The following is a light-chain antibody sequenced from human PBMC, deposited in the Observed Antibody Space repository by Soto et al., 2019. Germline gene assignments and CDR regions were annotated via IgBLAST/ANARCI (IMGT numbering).Light chain of an antibody. Sequence: QSVLTQPPSASGTPGQRVTISCSGSSSNIGSNYVSWYQHLPGTAPKLLIYRDNQRPSGVPDRFSGSKSGTSVSLAISGLRSEDEADYYCAAWDDSLSAVVFGGGTKLTVL. CDR2: RDN. CDR1: SSNIGSNY. CDR3: AAWDDSLSAVV. V-gene: IGLV1-47*01. J-gene: IGLJ2*01.